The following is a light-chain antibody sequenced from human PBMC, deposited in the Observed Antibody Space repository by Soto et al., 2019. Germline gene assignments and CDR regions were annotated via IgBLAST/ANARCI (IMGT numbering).Light chain of an antibody. J-gene: IGKJ1*01. V-gene: IGKV3-15*01. Sequence: EIVMTQSPATLSLSPGESATLSCRASQSVSTYLAWYQQKPGQAPRLLIYGASTRATGIPATFSGSGSGTEFTLTISSLRSEDFAVYYCQHYYNWPRTFGQGTKVDIK. CDR1: QSVSTY. CDR3: QHYYNWPRT. CDR2: GAS.